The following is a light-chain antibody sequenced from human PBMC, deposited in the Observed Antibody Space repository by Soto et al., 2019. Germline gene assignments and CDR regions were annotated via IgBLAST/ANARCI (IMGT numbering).Light chain of an antibody. CDR3: QQSHIKRT. V-gene: IGKV1-39*01. Sequence: DIQMTQSPSSLSASVGDRVTITCRASQTINTYLNWYQQKPGEAPKLLIYDATNLQSGVPSRFSGSGSVTDFTLTISSLQPEDFATYYCQQSHIKRTFGQGTKVEMK. CDR1: QTINTY. CDR2: DAT. J-gene: IGKJ1*01.